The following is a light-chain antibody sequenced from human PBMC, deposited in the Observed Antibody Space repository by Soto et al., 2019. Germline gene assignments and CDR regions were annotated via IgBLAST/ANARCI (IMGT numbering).Light chain of an antibody. V-gene: IGKV3-11*01. CDR3: QQRSDWPRT. J-gene: IGKJ2*01. CDR1: QSVSSN. CDR2: DAS. Sequence: EIVLTQSPATLSLSPGERATLSCRASQSVSSNLAWYQQKRGQAPRLLIYDASNRATGIPARFSGSGSGTDFTLTISSLESEDFAVYYCQQRSDWPRTFGQGTKLEIK.